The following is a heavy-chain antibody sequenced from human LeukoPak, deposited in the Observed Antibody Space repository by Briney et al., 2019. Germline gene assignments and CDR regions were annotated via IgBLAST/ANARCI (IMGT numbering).Heavy chain of an antibody. J-gene: IGHJ3*02. Sequence: QAGGSLRLSCAASGFTFSSYAMTWVRQAPGKGLEWVSTISGSAGSTYYADSVKGRFIISRDNSKNTLYLQMNSLRAEDTAVYYCASLWFGQLTGAFDIWGQGTMVTVSS. V-gene: IGHV3-23*01. CDR3: ASLWFGQLTGAFDI. CDR1: GFTFSSYA. D-gene: IGHD3-10*01. CDR2: ISGSAGST.